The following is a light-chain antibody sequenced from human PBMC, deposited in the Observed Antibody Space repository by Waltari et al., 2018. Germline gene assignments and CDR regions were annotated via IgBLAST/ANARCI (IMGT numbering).Light chain of an antibody. J-gene: IGKJ1*01. CDR1: QSVGGN. Sequence: EIVMTQSPATLSVSPGESVALSCRASQSVGGNLACDQQKPGQAPRLLIYAASTRATAIPASFSGGGSGTEFTLTISSLQSEDFAVYYCQQYNKWPLTFGQGTKVEIK. CDR2: AAS. CDR3: QQYNKWPLT. V-gene: IGKV3-15*01.